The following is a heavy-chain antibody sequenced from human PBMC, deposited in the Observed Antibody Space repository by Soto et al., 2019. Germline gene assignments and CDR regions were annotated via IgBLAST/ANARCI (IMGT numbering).Heavy chain of an antibody. V-gene: IGHV3-21*01. J-gene: IGHJ4*02. CDR2: ISSSSSYI. Sequence: GGSLRLSCAASGFTFSSYAMSWVRQAPGKGLEWVSAISSSSSYIYYADSVKGRFTISRDNAKNSLYLQMNSLRAEDTAVYYCARDPGHYYGSGSFGFLDYWGQGTLVTVSS. D-gene: IGHD3-10*01. CDR3: ARDPGHYYGSGSFGFLDY. CDR1: GFTFSSYA.